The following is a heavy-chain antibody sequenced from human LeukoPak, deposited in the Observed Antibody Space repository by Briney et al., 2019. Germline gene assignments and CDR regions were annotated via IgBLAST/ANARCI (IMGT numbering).Heavy chain of an antibody. CDR1: GYSFSSDSF. D-gene: IGHD3-10*01. Sequence: SDTLSLTCSVSGYSFSSDSFWGWIRQPPGKGLEWIGSIYYSGSTYYNPSLKSRVTISVDTSKNQFSLKLSSVTAADTAVYYCARDLRGYGSGSDYFDYWGQGTLVTVSS. CDR2: IYYSGST. V-gene: IGHV4-38-2*02. CDR3: ARDLRGYGSGSDYFDY. J-gene: IGHJ4*02.